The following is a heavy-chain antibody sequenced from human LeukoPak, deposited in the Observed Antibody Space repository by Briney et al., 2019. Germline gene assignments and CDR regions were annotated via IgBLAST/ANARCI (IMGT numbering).Heavy chain of an antibody. CDR3: AKVARDRMDY. V-gene: IGHV1-18*01. CDR2: ISANTGKT. Sequence: ASVKVSCKASGYTFATYGFCWVRQAPGHGLEWMGWISANTGKTDYAQKFQGRVTMTTDTSTSTAYIELRSLRPDDTAVYYCAKVARDRMDYWGHGTLLTVSS. J-gene: IGHJ4*01. D-gene: IGHD2-21*01. CDR1: GYTFATYG.